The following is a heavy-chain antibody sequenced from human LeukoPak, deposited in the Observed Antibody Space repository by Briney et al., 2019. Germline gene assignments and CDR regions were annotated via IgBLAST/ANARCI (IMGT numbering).Heavy chain of an antibody. J-gene: IGHJ2*01. V-gene: IGHV4-59*01. CDR2: IYYSGST. D-gene: IGHD6-19*01. CDR3: ARDPVKYSRGKRYGYFDL. Sequence: SETLSLTCTVSGGSISSYYWSWIRQPPGKGLEWIGYIYYSGSTNYNPSLKSRVTISVDTSKNQFSLKLSSVTAADTAVYYCARDPVKYSRGKRYGYFDLWGRGTLVTVSS. CDR1: GGSISSYY.